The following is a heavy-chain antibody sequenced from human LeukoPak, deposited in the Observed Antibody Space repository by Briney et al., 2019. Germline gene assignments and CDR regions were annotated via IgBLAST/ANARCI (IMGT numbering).Heavy chain of an antibody. J-gene: IGHJ5*01. CDR1: GYSFSNSW. D-gene: IGHD1-14*01. V-gene: IGHV5-51*01. CDR2: IYPGDSHT. Sequence: GESLKISCKASGYSFSNSWIGWVRQMPRKGLEWMGIIYPGDSHTIYSLSFQGQITISADKSITTAYLQWSSLEASDTAMYYCARQRTSENWFDSWGQGTPVTVSS. CDR3: ARQRTSENWFDS.